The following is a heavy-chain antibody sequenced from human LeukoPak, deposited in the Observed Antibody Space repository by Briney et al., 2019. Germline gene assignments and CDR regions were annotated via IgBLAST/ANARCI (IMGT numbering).Heavy chain of an antibody. J-gene: IGHJ3*02. D-gene: IGHD3-9*01. Sequence: SETLSLTCTVSGGSISSSSYYWGWIRQPPGKGLEWIGSIYYSGSTYYNPSLKSRVTISVDTSKNQFSLKLSSVTAADTAVYYCAREGVKGLLQLGAFDIWGQGTMVTVSS. CDR2: IYYSGST. CDR1: GGSISSSSYY. V-gene: IGHV4-39*07. CDR3: AREGVKGLLQLGAFDI.